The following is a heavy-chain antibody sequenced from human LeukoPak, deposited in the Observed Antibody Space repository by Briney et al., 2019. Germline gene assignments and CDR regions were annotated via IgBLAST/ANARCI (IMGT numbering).Heavy chain of an antibody. J-gene: IGHJ6*02. D-gene: IGHD6-13*01. V-gene: IGHV3-23*01. CDR2: ICGSGEMI. CDR3: ARNRKIAAAGTIAHYYYYGMDV. CDR1: GFTFGNYG. Sequence: GGSLRLSCGASGFTFGNYGMSWVRQASGKGLEWVSGICGSGEMIHYADSVKGRFTISRDNAENSLYLQMNSLRAEDTAVYYCARNRKIAAAGTIAHYYYYGMDVWGQGTTVTVSS.